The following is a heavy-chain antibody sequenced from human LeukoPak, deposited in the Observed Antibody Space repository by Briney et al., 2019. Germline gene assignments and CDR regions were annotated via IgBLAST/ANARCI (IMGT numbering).Heavy chain of an antibody. V-gene: IGHV4-34*01. J-gene: IGHJ4*02. CDR1: GGSFSGYY. CDR2: INHSGST. Sequence: PSETLSLTCAVYGGSFSGYYRSWIRQPPGKGLEWIGEINHSGSTNYNPSLKSRVTISVDTSKNQFSLKLSSVTAADTAVYYCARHTSGTTVTTLPGGYWGQGTLVTVSS. D-gene: IGHD4-17*01. CDR3: ARHTSGTTVTTLPGGY.